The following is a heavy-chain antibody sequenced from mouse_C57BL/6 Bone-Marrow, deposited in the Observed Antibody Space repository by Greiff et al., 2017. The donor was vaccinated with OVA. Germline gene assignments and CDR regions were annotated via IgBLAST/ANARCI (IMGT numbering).Heavy chain of an antibody. D-gene: IGHD1-1*01. CDR1: GYTFTSYW. V-gene: IGHV1-69*01. J-gene: IGHJ2*01. CDR3: AREITTVVDSYYFDY. Sequence: QVQLQQPGAELVMPGASVKLSCKASGYTFTSYWMHWVKQRPGQGLEWIGEIDPSDSYTNYNQKFKGKSTLTVDKSSSPAYMQLSSLTSEDSAVYYCAREITTVVDSYYFDYWGQGTTLTVSS. CDR2: IDPSDSYT.